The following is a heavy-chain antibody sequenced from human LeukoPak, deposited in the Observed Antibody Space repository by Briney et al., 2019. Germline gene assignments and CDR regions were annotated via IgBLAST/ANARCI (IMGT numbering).Heavy chain of an antibody. Sequence: PGGSLRLSCAASGFTFTTPAMTWVRQAPGKGLEWVAFIRYDGSNKYYADSVKGRFTISRDNSKNTLYLQMNSLRAEDTAVYYCAKGGWDLPLQLDYWGQGTLVTVSS. D-gene: IGHD1-26*01. V-gene: IGHV3-30*02. J-gene: IGHJ4*02. CDR3: AKGGWDLPLQLDY. CDR2: IRYDGSNK. CDR1: GFTFTTPA.